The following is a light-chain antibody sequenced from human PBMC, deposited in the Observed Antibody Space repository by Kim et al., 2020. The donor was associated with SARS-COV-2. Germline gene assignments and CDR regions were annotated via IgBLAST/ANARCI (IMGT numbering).Light chain of an antibody. CDR2: WAS. CDR3: QQHYTTPRT. V-gene: IGKV4-1*01. CDR1: QSVFFSPNNKNY. Sequence: RATINCKSSQSVFFSPNNKNYLAWYQQKPGPPPKLLISWASTRESGVPVRFSGSGSGTDFSLIISSLQTEDVAVYYCQQHYTTPRTFGQGPRLEI. J-gene: IGKJ2*01.